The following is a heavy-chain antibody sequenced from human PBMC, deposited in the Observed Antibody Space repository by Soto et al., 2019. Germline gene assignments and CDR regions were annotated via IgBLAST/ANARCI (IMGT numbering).Heavy chain of an antibody. D-gene: IGHD2-8*01. J-gene: IGHJ4*01. Sequence: EVQLVESGGGLVKPGGSLRLSCAASGFTFTNAWINWVRQAPGKGLEWVGRIKSKTDGGTTDYAEPVKGRFAISRDDSNNLVYLQMHSLKIEDTAVYYCTTDSYSTILIVRFAYWGHGTLVTVSS. CDR1: GFTFTNAW. CDR2: IKSKTDGGTT. CDR3: TTDSYSTILIVRFAY. V-gene: IGHV3-15*07.